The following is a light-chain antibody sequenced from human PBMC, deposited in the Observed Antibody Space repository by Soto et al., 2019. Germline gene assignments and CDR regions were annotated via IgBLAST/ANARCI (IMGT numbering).Light chain of an antibody. CDR3: QSADSSGTYVV. J-gene: IGLJ2*01. CDR2: KDS. Sequence: SYELTQPPSVSVSPGQTARITCSGDALPRQYAYWYQQKPGQAPVLVIYKDSERPSGIPERFSGSSSGTTVTLTIGGVQAEDEADYYCQSADSSGTYVVFGGGTK. CDR1: ALPRQY. V-gene: IGLV3-25*02.